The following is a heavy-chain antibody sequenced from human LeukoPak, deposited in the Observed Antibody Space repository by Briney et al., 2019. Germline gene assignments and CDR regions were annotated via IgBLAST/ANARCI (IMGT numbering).Heavy chain of an antibody. J-gene: IGHJ6*04. Sequence: SETLSLTCAVYGGSFSGYYWSWIRQPPGKGLEWIGEINHSGSTNYNPSLKSRVTISVDTSKNQFSLKLSSVTAADTAVYYCARGLWFHYGMDAWGKGTTVTVSS. CDR1: GGSFSGYY. D-gene: IGHD3-10*01. CDR2: INHSGST. V-gene: IGHV4-34*01. CDR3: ARGLWFHYGMDA.